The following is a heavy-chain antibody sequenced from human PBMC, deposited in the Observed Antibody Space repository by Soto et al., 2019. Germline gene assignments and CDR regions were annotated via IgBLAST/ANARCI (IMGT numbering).Heavy chain of an antibody. V-gene: IGHV1-8*01. CDR3: AIGGREYYDSSGYHYYGMDV. D-gene: IGHD3-22*01. CDR2: MNSNSRNT. J-gene: IGHJ6*02. CDR1: GYTFTSYE. Sequence: GASVKVSCKASGYTFTSYEINWVGQATGQGLEWMGWMNSNSRNTGYSQKFQGRVTMTRNTSISTAYMELISLRSEDTAVYYCAIGGREYYDSSGYHYYGMDVWGQGTTVTVSS.